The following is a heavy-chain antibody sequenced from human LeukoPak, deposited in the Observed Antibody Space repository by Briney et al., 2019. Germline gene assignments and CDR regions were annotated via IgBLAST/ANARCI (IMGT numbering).Heavy chain of an antibody. V-gene: IGHV3-21*01. J-gene: IGHJ3*02. CDR1: GFTFSSYN. D-gene: IGHD6-19*01. CDR2: ISSSSRYK. CDR3: ARDRGIAVAGGGAFDI. Sequence: GGSLRLSCAASGFTFSSYNMNWVRQAPGKGLEWVSSISSSSRYKYYADSVKGRFTISRDNAKNSLYLQMNSLRAEDTAVYYCARDRGIAVAGGGAFDIWGQGTMVTVSS.